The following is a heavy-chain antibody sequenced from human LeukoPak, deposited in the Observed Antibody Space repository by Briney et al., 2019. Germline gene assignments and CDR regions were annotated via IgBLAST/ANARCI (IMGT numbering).Heavy chain of an antibody. CDR3: TSRLTRDGYNYYFDF. CDR2: NRSKGYGGTT. V-gene: IGHV3-49*04. CDR1: GFTFGDYP. Sequence: PGGPLRLSCTASGFTFGDYPMSWVRQATGKGLEWVGFNRSKGYGGTTEYAASVKGRFSISRDDSKRIAYLQMNSLKTEDTAVYYCTSRLTRDGYNYYFDFWGQGTLVTVSS. D-gene: IGHD5-24*01. J-gene: IGHJ4*02.